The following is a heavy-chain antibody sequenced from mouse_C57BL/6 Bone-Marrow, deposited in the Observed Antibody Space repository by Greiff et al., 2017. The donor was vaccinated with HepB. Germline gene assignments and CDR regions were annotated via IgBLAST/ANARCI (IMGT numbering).Heavy chain of an antibody. CDR2: SRNKANDYTT. CDR1: GFTFSDFY. V-gene: IGHV7-1*01. D-gene: IGHD2-12*01. CDR3: ARDGYYYAMDY. J-gene: IGHJ4*01. Sequence: EVMLVESGGGLVQSGRSLRLSCATSGFTFSDFYMEWVRQAPGKGLEWIAASRNKANDYTTEYSASVKGRFIVSRDTSQSILYLQMNALRAEDTAIYYCARDGYYYAMDYWGQGTSVTVSS.